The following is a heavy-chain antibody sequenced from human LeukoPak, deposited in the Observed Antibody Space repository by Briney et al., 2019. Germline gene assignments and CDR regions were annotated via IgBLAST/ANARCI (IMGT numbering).Heavy chain of an antibody. D-gene: IGHD3-10*01. CDR3: AREGGGLSGSPEGYFDY. CDR1: GGSFSGYY. J-gene: IGHJ4*02. V-gene: IGHV4-34*01. Sequence: NTSETLSLTCAVYGGSFSGYYWSWIRQPPGKGLEWIGEINHSGSTNYNPSLKSRVTISVDTSKNQFSLKLSSVTAADTAVYYCAREGGGLSGSPEGYFDYWGQGTLVTVSS. CDR2: INHSGST.